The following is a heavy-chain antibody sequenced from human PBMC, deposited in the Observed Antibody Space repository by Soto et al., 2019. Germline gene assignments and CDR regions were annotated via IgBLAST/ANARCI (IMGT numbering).Heavy chain of an antibody. V-gene: IGHV1-8*01. D-gene: IGHD3-22*01. CDR2: MNPNSGNT. CDR3: ANPGNYYDSSGYYTFDY. CDR1: GYTFTSSD. J-gene: IGHJ4*01. Sequence: QVQLVQSGAEVKKPGASVKVSCKASGYTFTSSDINWVRQATGQGLEWMGWMNPNSGNTGYAQKFQGRVTMTRDTSISTAYMELSSLCSEDTAVYYSANPGNYYDSSGYYTFDYWCHGTLVTVSS.